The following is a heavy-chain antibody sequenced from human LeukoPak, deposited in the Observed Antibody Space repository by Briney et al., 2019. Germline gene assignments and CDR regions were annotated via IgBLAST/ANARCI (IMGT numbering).Heavy chain of an antibody. CDR1: GFSFSSYG. D-gene: IGHD6-19*01. J-gene: IGHJ4*02. V-gene: IGHV3-30*18. CDR3: AKGHSRGWYYFDY. CDR2: ISSDGSNK. Sequence: PGGSLRLSCAASGFSFSSYGIRWVRQAPGKGLEWVAAISSDGSNKHFADSVKGRFTISRDNSKNTLYLQMSSLRAEDTAMYYCAKGHSRGWYYFDYWGQGTLVTVSS.